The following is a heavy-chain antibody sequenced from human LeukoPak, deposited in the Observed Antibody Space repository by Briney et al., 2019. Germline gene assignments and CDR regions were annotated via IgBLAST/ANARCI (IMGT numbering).Heavy chain of an antibody. D-gene: IGHD3-16*02. CDR3: ARGYVWGSYRSYYFDY. Sequence: PSETLSLTCAVHGGSFSGYYWSWIRQPPGKGLEWIGEINHSGSTNYNPPLKSRVTISVDTSKNQFSLKLSSVTAADTAVYYCARGYVWGSYRSYYFDYWGQGTLVTVSS. V-gene: IGHV4-34*01. CDR1: GGSFSGYY. J-gene: IGHJ4*02. CDR2: INHSGST.